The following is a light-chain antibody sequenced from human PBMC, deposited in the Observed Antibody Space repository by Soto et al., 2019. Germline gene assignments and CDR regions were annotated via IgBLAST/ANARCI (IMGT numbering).Light chain of an antibody. CDR1: SSDVGAYNY. Sequence: QSALTQPPSASGSPGQSVTISRTGTSSDVGAYNYVSWYQQHAGKAPKLVIYAVTKRPSGVTDRFSGSKSANTASLTVSGLQAEDEADYYCSSFAASNTWVFGGGTKLTVL. J-gene: IGLJ3*02. V-gene: IGLV2-8*01. CDR2: AVT. CDR3: SSFAASNTWV.